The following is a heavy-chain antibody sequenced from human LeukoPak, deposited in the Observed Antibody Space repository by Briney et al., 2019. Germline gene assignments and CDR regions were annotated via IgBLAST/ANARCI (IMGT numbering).Heavy chain of an antibody. Sequence: GGSLRLSCAASGFTFGDYAMHWVRQAPGKGLEWVSGISWNSGSIGYADSVKGRFTISRDNAKNSLYLQMNSLRAEDTALYYCAKDFLYYDSSGSFDYWGQGTLVTVSS. CDR3: AKDFLYYDSSGSFDY. CDR2: ISWNSGSI. D-gene: IGHD3-22*01. CDR1: GFTFGDYA. V-gene: IGHV3-9*01. J-gene: IGHJ4*02.